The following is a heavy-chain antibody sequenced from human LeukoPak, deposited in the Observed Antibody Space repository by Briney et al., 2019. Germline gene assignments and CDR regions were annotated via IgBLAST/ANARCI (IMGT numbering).Heavy chain of an antibody. CDR2: IRSDGSNK. CDR1: GFTFSTYD. V-gene: IGHV3-30*02. CDR3: VGDFDY. Sequence: PGGSLRLSCAASGFTFSTYDMDWVRQAPGKGLEWVAFIRSDGSNKHYADSVEGRFTISGDNSKNTLYLQMNSLRAEDTALYYCVGDFDYWGQGTLVTVSS. J-gene: IGHJ4*02.